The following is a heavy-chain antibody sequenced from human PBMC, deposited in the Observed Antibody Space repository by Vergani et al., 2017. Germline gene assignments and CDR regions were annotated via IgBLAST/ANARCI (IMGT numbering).Heavy chain of an antibody. Sequence: QVQLVQSGAEVKKPGSSVKVSCKASGGTFSSYAISWVRQAPGQGLQGMGGFDPEGVETIYSEKFQGRVTMTEDTSTDTAYMKLSSLRSEDTAVYYCATQDSSYGPFDYWGQGALVTVYS. CDR2: FDPEGVET. CDR3: ATQDSSYGPFDY. D-gene: IGHD6-13*01. V-gene: IGHV1-24*01. CDR1: GGTFSSYA. J-gene: IGHJ4*02.